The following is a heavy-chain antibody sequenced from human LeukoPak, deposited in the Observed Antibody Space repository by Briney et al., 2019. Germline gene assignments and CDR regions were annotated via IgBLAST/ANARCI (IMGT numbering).Heavy chain of an antibody. CDR2: IYSGGST. CDR1: GFSVTDNY. CDR3: AKPGGYCSSTSCSKIHYFDY. D-gene: IGHD2-2*01. Sequence: PGGSLRLSCAASGFSVTDNYMSWVRQAPEKGLEWVSVIYSGGSTHYADSVKGRFTTSRDNSKNTLYLQMNSLRVEDTAVYYCAKPGGYCSSTSCSKIHYFDYWGQGTLVTVSS. V-gene: IGHV3-53*01. J-gene: IGHJ4*02.